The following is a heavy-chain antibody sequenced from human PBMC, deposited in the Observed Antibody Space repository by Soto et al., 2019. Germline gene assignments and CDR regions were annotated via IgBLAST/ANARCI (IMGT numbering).Heavy chain of an antibody. D-gene: IGHD2-2*02. V-gene: IGHV4-34*01. CDR3: ARELGYCSSTSCYREDYDYGMDV. J-gene: IGHJ6*02. CDR2: INHSGST. Sequence: SETLSLTCAVYGGSFSGYYWRWIRQPPGKGREWIGEINHSGSTNYNPSLKSRVTISVDTSKNQFSLKLSSVTAADTAVYYCARELGYCSSTSCYREDYDYGMDVWGQGTTVTVSS. CDR1: GGSFSGYY.